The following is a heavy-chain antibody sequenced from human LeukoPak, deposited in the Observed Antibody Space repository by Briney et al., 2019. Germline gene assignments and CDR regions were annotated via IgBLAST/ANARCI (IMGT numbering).Heavy chain of an antibody. V-gene: IGHV3-30-3*01. CDR3: ARVGQGGSCYSCNWFDP. Sequence: GGSLRLSCAASGFTFSSYAMHWVRQAPGKGLEWVAVISYDGSNKYYADSVKGRFTISRDNSKNTLYLQMNSLRAEDTAVYYCARVGQGGSCYSCNWFDPWGQGTLVTVSS. D-gene: IGHD2-15*01. CDR2: ISYDGSNK. CDR1: GFTFSSYA. J-gene: IGHJ5*02.